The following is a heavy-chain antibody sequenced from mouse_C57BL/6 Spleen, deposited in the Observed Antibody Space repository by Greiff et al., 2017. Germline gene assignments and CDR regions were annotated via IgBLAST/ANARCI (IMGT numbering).Heavy chain of an antibody. CDR3: ARPRNWDWYFDV. CDR2: ISSGGSYT. D-gene: IGHD4-1*01. J-gene: IGHJ1*03. Sequence: EVKLVESGGDLVKPGGSLKLSCAASGFTFSSYGMSWVRQTPDKRLEWVATISSGGSYTYYPDSVKGRFTISRDNAKNTLYLQMSSLKSEDTAMYYCARPRNWDWYFDVWGTGTTVTVSS. V-gene: IGHV5-6*02. CDR1: GFTFSSYG.